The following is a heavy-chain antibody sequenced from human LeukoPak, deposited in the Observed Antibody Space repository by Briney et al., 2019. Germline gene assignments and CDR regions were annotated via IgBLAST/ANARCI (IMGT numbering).Heavy chain of an antibody. V-gene: IGHV1-24*01. CDR1: GYTLTELS. J-gene: IGHJ5*02. CDR3: ATVSIAAAGSSPEGWFDP. CDR2: FDPEDGET. Sequence: GASVKVSCKVSGYTLTELSMHWVRQAPGKGLEWMGGFDPEDGETIYAQKFQGRVTMTEDTSTDTAYMELSSLRSEDTAVYYCATVSIAAAGSSPEGWFDPWGQGTLVTVSS. D-gene: IGHD6-13*01.